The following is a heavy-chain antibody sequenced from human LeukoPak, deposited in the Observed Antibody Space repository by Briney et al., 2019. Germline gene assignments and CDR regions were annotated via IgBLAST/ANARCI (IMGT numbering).Heavy chain of an antibody. D-gene: IGHD6-13*01. J-gene: IGHJ4*02. CDR3: AGVYSSTSWAY. Sequence: RGESLKISCRAPGYSFSTYWIGWVRQTPGKGLEWMGVIFPADSDTRYSPSFQGQVTISADKSISTAYLQWSSLKASDTAMYYCAGVYSSTSWAYWGQGTLVTVSS. CDR2: IFPADSDT. CDR1: GYSFSTYW. V-gene: IGHV5-51*01.